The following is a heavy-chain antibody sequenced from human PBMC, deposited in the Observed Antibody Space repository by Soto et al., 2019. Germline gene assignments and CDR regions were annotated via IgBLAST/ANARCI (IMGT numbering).Heavy chain of an antibody. Sequence: QPGWSLRLSCAASGFTVSSNYMSWVRQAPGKGLEWVSVIYSGGSTYYADSVKGRFTISRDNSENTLYLQMNSLRAEDTAVYYCASAVKILYYYYYGMDVWGHGPTVTVS. J-gene: IGHJ6*02. D-gene: IGHD5-18*01. V-gene: IGHV3-53*01. CDR2: IYSGGST. CDR3: ASAVKILYYYYYGMDV. CDR1: GFTVSSNY.